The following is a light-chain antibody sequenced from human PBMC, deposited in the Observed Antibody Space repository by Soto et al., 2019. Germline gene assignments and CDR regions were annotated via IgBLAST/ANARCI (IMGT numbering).Light chain of an antibody. CDR1: QGIRND. CDR2: GTS. V-gene: IGKV1-6*02. CDR3: LQDYIYPWT. Sequence: LSASAGDRVSITCRASQGIRNDLGWYQQKPGKAPKLLIYGTSSLQTGVPSRFSGSGSGTDFTLTISSLQPEDFATYYCLQDYIYPWTFGHGTKVDIK. J-gene: IGKJ1*01.